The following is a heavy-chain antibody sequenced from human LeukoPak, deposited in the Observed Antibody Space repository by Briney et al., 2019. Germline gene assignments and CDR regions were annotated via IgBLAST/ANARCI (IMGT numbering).Heavy chain of an antibody. CDR1: GFTFSSYS. CDR2: ISSSSSTI. V-gene: IGHV3-48*01. D-gene: IGHD2-8*02. J-gene: IGHJ4*02. Sequence: PGGSLRLSCAASGFTFSSYSMNWVRQAPGKGLEWVSYISSSSSTIYYADSVKGRFTISRDNAKNSLYLQMNSLRAEDTDVYYCARATGTDSEDYWGQGTLVTVSS. CDR3: ARATGTDSEDY.